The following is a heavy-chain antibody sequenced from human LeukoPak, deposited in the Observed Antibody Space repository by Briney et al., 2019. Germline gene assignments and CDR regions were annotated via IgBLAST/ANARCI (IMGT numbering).Heavy chain of an antibody. Sequence: GGSLRLSCAASGFTFSSYSMNWVRQAQGKGLEWVSCISSSSSTIYYADSVKGRFTISRDNAKNSLYLQMNSLRAEDTAVYYCAREGITMIVVPHAFDIWGQGTMVTVSS. CDR3: AREGITMIVVPHAFDI. D-gene: IGHD3-22*01. J-gene: IGHJ3*02. CDR1: GFTFSSYS. V-gene: IGHV3-48*01. CDR2: ISSSSSTI.